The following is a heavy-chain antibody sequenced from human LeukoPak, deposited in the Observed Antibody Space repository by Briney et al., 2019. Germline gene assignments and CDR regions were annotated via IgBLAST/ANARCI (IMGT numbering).Heavy chain of an antibody. Sequence: SETLSLTCTVSGGSISSHYWSWIRQPPGKELEWSGEIYYSGSTDYNPSLTSRVTISVYTSKNQFSLKLRSVTAADTAVYSRARVRYRITVFGVVPPWFAPCGQGTLVTVSS. D-gene: IGHD3-3*01. CDR1: GGSISSHY. CDR2: IYYSGST. V-gene: IGHV4-59*11. CDR3: ARVRYRITVFGVVPPWFAP. J-gene: IGHJ5*02.